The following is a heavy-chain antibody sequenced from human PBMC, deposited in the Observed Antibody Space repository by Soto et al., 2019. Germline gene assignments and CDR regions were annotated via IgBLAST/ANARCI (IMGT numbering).Heavy chain of an antibody. J-gene: IGHJ6*02. CDR3: ARSQGSSTSLEIYYYYYYGMDV. CDR1: GGTFSSYA. V-gene: IGHV1-69*01. CDR2: IIPISDTT. Sequence: VRLWQSGAEVKKPGSSVKVSCKASGGTFSSYAISWVRQPPVQGLEWMGGIIPISDTTNYAQKFQGRVTITAEEYTSTAYMELSSLRSEDTAVYYCARSQGSSTSLEIYYYYYYGMDVWGQGTTVTVSS. D-gene: IGHD2-2*01.